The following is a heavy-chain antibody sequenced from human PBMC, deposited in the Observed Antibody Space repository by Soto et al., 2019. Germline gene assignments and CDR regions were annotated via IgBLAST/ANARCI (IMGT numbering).Heavy chain of an antibody. Sequence: SETLSLTCTVSGGSISSSSYYWGWIRQPPGKGLEWIGSIYYSGSTYYNPSLKSRVTISVDTSKNQFSLKLSSVTAADTAVYYCSRLLFHHSSGFEGGGMDVWGQGTTVT. D-gene: IGHD3-22*01. CDR3: SRLLFHHSSGFEGGGMDV. CDR2: IYYSGST. CDR1: GGSISSSSYY. J-gene: IGHJ6*02. V-gene: IGHV4-39*01.